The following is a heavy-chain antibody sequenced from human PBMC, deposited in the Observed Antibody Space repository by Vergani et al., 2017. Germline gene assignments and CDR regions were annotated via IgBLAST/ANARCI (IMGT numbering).Heavy chain of an antibody. CDR1: GFTFSSYS. J-gene: IGHJ3*02. Sequence: EVQLVESGGGLVKPGGSLRVSCAASGFTFSSYSMNWVRQAPGKGLELVSSISSSSSYIYYADSVKGRFTISRDNAKNSLYLQMNSLRAEDTAVYYCARDLTPFILAAAGAFDIWGQGTMVTVSS. CDR3: ARDLTPFILAAAGAFDI. D-gene: IGHD6-13*01. CDR2: ISSSSSYI. V-gene: IGHV3-21*01.